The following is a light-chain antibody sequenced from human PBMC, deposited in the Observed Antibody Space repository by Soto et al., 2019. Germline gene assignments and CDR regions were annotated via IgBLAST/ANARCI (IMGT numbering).Light chain of an antibody. V-gene: IGKV1-27*01. CDR2: SAS. CDR1: RGIGNA. J-gene: IGKJ1*01. CDR3: QKYDSAPT. Sequence: DIQMMQYTYSLSASVGDRVTITCRPSRGIGNALAWYQQKPGTVPKLLIHSASTLQSGVPSRFSGSGSGTDFTLTISSLQPEDVASYYCQKYDSAPTFGPGTKVDIK.